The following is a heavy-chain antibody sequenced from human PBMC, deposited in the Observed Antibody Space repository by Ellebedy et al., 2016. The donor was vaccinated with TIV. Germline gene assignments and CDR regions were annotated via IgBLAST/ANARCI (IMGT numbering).Heavy chain of an antibody. V-gene: IGHV3-74*01. CDR2: INSDGSST. D-gene: IGHD3-10*01. J-gene: IGHJ4*02. Sequence: GESLKISCAASGFTFSSYWMHWVRQAPGKGLVWVSRINSDGSSTTYADSVKGRFTISRDNAKNTLYLQMNSLRAEDTAVYYCARVQLVWFESDCWGQGTLVTVSS. CDR3: ARVQLVWFESDC. CDR1: GFTFSSYW.